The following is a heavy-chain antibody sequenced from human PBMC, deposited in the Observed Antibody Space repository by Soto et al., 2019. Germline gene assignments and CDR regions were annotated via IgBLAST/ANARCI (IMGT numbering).Heavy chain of an antibody. CDR3: ATRGPDTSTYYGTGKYWYFDL. J-gene: IGHJ2*01. D-gene: IGHD3-22*01. CDR2: INPSGGST. V-gene: IGHV1-46*01. CDR1: DYY. Sequence: ASVKVSCKASDYYIHWVRQAPGQGLEWMGIINPSGGSTYSQMFQGRVTMTRDTSTNTVYMELSSLRSEDTAVYYCATRGPDTSTYYGTGKYWYFDLWGRGTLVTVSS.